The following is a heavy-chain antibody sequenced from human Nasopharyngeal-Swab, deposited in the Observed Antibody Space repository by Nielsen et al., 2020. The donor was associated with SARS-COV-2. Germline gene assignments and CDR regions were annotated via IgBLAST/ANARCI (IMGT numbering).Heavy chain of an antibody. J-gene: IGHJ4*02. CDR2: IGDKAHNYAT. V-gene: IGHV3-73*01. CDR1: GFVFSGSA. D-gene: IGHD4/OR15-4a*01. CDR3: TTDYYFDY. Sequence: GESLKISYAASGFVFSGSAIHWVRQASGKGLEWVGRIGDKAHNYATTYAASVKGRFTISRDDSKNTAFLQMDSLNTEDTALYYCTTDYYFDYWGQGTLVTVSS.